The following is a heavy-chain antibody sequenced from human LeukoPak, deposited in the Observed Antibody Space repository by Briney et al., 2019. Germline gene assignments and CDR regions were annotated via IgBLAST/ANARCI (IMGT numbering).Heavy chain of an antibody. CDR1: GFTFSSYG. CDR2: ISYDGRNK. CDR3: ARESRTVTVDY. Sequence: GGSLRLSCAASGFTFSSYGMHWVRQAPGRGLECVAVISYDGRNKYHAASVKGRFTISRDNSKNTLYLQMNSLRAEDTAVYYCARESRTVTVDYWGQGTLVTVSS. D-gene: IGHD4-17*01. V-gene: IGHV3-30*03. J-gene: IGHJ4*02.